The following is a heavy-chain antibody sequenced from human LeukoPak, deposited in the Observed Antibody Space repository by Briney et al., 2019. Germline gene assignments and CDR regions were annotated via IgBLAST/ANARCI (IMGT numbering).Heavy chain of an antibody. J-gene: IGHJ3*02. CDR2: ISRGGGST. CDR1: GFTFSSYA. Sequence: PGGSLRLSCAASGFTFSSYAMSWVRQAPGKGLEWVAVISRGGGSTYYAASLKGRFTISRENSKNSLYLQMNSLRTEDTALYYRAKDIRPVVAATPDPFDIWGQGTMVTVSS. D-gene: IGHD2-15*01. V-gene: IGHV3-43*02. CDR3: AKDIRPVVAATPDPFDI.